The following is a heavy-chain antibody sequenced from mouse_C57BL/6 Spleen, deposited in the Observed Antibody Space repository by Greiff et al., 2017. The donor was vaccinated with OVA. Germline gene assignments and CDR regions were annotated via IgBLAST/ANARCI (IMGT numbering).Heavy chain of an antibody. CDR1: GYTFTSYW. Sequence: EVQLQQSGTVLARPGASVKMSCKTSGYTFTSYWMHWVKQRPGQGLEWIGAIYPGNSDTSYNQKFKGKAKLTAVTSASTAYMELSSLTNEDSAVYYCTREGYGNYPAWFAYWGQGTLVTVSA. V-gene: IGHV1-5*01. CDR2: IYPGNSDT. D-gene: IGHD2-10*02. J-gene: IGHJ3*01. CDR3: TREGYGNYPAWFAY.